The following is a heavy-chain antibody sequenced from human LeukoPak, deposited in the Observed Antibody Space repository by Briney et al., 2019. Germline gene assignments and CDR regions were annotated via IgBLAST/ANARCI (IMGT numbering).Heavy chain of an antibody. CDR3: ARDVGTSGWHTFDY. D-gene: IGHD6-19*01. CDR1: GDIVSSNNGA. J-gene: IGHJ4*02. V-gene: IGHV6-1*01. Sequence: SQTLSLTCAISGDIVSSNNGAWNWIRQSPSRGLESLGRTYYRSKWYSDYAASVQGRITINPDTSKNQFSLQLYPVTPEDTAVYYCARDVGTSGWHTFDYWGQGTLVTVSS. CDR2: TYYRSKWYS.